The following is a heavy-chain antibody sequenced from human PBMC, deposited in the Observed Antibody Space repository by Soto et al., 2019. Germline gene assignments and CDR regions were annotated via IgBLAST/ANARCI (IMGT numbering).Heavy chain of an antibody. J-gene: IGHJ6*02. CDR2: INPSGGST. Sequence: ASVKVSCKASGYTFTSYYMHWVRQAPGQGLEWMGIINPSGGSTSYAQRFQGRVTMTRDTSTSTVYMELSSLRSEDTAVYYCARMSSSWPMGMDVWGQGTTVTVSS. CDR3: ARMSSSWPMGMDV. CDR1: GYTFTSYY. V-gene: IGHV1-46*01. D-gene: IGHD6-13*01.